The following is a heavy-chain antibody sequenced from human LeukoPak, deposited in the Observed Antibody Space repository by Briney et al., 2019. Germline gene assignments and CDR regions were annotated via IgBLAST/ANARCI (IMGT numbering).Heavy chain of an antibody. J-gene: IGHJ6*03. Sequence: PGGSPRLSCAASGFTFSDYYMIWIRQAPGKGLEWISCISSRGSTIYYADSVKGRFTISRDNAKNSLYLQMDSLRAEDTAVYFCARVGDPAYNYYYYYMDVWGKGTTVTISS. V-gene: IGHV3-11*01. CDR1: GFTFSDYY. D-gene: IGHD2-21*02. CDR3: ARVGDPAYNYYYYYMDV. CDR2: ISSRGSTI.